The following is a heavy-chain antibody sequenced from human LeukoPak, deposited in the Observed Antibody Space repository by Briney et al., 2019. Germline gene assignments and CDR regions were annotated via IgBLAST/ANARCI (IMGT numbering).Heavy chain of an antibody. CDR2: IYSGGTT. J-gene: IGHJ4*02. CDR1: GFTVSNNF. V-gene: IGHV3-53*01. D-gene: IGHD3-10*01. Sequence: GGSLRLSCAASGFTVSNNFLTWVRQAPGKGLEWVSVIYSGGTTYYADSVKGRFTISRDNSKNTLYLQMDSLRAEDTAVYYCAKTGGPWDWGQGTLVIVSS. CDR3: AKTGGPWD.